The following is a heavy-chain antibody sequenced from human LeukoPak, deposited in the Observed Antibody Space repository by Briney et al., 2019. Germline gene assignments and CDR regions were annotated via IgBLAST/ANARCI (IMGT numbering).Heavy chain of an antibody. Sequence: GGSLRLSCAASGFTFSDYYMSWVRQAPGKGLEWVANIKQDGSEKYYVDSVKGRFTISRDNAKNSLYLQMNSLRAEDTAVYYCASDAWLGTEGVDYWGQGTLVTVSS. J-gene: IGHJ4*02. V-gene: IGHV3-7*01. CDR2: IKQDGSEK. CDR1: GFTFSDYY. D-gene: IGHD6-19*01. CDR3: ASDAWLGTEGVDY.